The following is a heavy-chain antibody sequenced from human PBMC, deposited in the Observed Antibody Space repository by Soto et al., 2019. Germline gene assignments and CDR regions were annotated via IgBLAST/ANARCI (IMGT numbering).Heavy chain of an antibody. J-gene: IGHJ6*02. V-gene: IGHV3-33*01. CDR1: GLTFSGYG. CDR2: IWDDGNNK. Sequence: PGGPLRLSCAASGLTFSGYGMHRVRQAPGKGLEWLAVIWDDGNNKYYADSVKGRLTISRDNSKNTLYLQMNSLRAEDTAVYYCARDVAYYDICIIFLGHGMYVWGPDTTVS. D-gene: IGHD3-9*01. CDR3: ARDVAYYDICIIFLGHGMYV.